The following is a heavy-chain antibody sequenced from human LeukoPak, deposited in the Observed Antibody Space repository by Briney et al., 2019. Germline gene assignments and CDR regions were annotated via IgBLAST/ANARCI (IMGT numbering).Heavy chain of an antibody. CDR3: ARIRGYYCDY. Sequence: GGSLRLSCAASGFTFSSYEVNWVSQAPGKGLEWISYISSSGDTKYYADSVKGRFTISRDNAKNSLYLQMNSLRGEDAAVYYCARIRGYYCDYWGQGTLVTVSS. CDR1: GFTFSSYE. CDR2: ISSSGDTK. V-gene: IGHV3-48*03. J-gene: IGHJ4*02.